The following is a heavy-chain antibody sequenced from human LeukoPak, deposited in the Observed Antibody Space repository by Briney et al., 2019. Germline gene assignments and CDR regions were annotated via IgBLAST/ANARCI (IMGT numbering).Heavy chain of an antibody. CDR1: GFTFSSYA. CDR3: VKVWSTSWQDLGFFDA. CDR2: IHYDGNNK. J-gene: IGHJ4*02. Sequence: PGGTLRLSCVTSGFTFSSYAMHWVRQPPGRGLEWVAFIHYDGNNKYFADSVKGRFTISRDNSQNTLFLQMNSLRAEDTARYYCVKVWSTSWQDLGFFDAWGQGTLVTVSS. V-gene: IGHV3-30*02. D-gene: IGHD2-2*01.